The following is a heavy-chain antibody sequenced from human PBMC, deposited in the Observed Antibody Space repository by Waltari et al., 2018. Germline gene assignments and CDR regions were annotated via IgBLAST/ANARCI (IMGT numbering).Heavy chain of an antibody. CDR1: GGSISSSSYY. CDR2: IYYSGTT. D-gene: IGHD4-17*01. J-gene: IGHJ3*02. CDR3: ARGESFYDYGDYGLDAFDI. Sequence: QLQLQESGPGLVKPSETLSLTCTVSGGSISSSSYYWGWIRQPPGKGLEWIGTIYYSGTTDYNPSLKSRVTISVDTSKKQFSRKLRSVTAPDTAVYYCARGESFYDYGDYGLDAFDIWGQGTMVTVSS. V-gene: IGHV4-39*01.